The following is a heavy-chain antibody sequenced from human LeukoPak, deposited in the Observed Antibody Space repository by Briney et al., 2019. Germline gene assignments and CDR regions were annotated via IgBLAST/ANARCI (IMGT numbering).Heavy chain of an antibody. CDR2: IYYSGST. J-gene: IGHJ1*01. V-gene: IGHV4-59*01. CDR1: GGSISSYY. CDR3: ARVAPSFTWFGELSGYFQH. D-gene: IGHD3-10*01. Sequence: SETLSLTCTVSGGSISSYYWSWIRQPPGKGLEWIGYIYYSGSTKYDPSLKSRVTISVDTSKNQFSLKLSSVTAADTAVYYCARVAPSFTWFGELSGYFQHWGQGTLVTVSP.